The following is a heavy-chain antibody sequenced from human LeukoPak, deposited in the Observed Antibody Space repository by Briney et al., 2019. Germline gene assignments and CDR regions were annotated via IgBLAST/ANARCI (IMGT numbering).Heavy chain of an antibody. D-gene: IGHD3-3*01. CDR3: VKDFWSGYYQNFDY. Sequence: GGSLGLSCAASGFTFNNFALSWVRQAPGKGLEWVSSISASVYSTYYADSVTGRFTISRDNSKNMVYLQMDGLRAEDTAIYYCVKDFWSGYYQNFDYWGQGTLVTVSS. J-gene: IGHJ4*02. CDR2: ISASVYST. V-gene: IGHV3-23*01. CDR1: GFTFNNFA.